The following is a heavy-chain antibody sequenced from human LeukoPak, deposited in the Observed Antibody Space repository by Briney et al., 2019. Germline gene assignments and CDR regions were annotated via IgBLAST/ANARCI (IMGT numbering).Heavy chain of an antibody. V-gene: IGHV4-34*01. CDR3: AGLHGDYDYYYYYGMDV. J-gene: IGHJ6*02. CDR2: INHSGST. D-gene: IGHD4-17*01. CDR1: GGSFSGYY. Sequence: SETLSLTCAVYGGSFSGYYWSWIRQPPGKGLEWIGEINHSGSTNYNPSLKSRVTISVDTSKNQFSLKLSSVTAADTAVYYCAGLHGDYDYYYYYGMDVWGQGTTVTVSS.